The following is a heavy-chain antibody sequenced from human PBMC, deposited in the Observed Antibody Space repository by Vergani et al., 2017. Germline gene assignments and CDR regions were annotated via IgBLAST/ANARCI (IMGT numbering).Heavy chain of an antibody. Sequence: QVQLVESGGGVVQPGRSLRLSCAASGFTFSSYAMHWVRQAPGKGLEWVAVISYDGSNKYYADSVKGRFTISRDNSKNTLYLQMNSLRAEDTAVYYCARGAHAFDIWGQGTMVTVSS. J-gene: IGHJ3*02. V-gene: IGHV3-30-3*01. CDR2: ISYDGSNK. CDR1: GFTFSSYA. CDR3: ARGAHAFDI.